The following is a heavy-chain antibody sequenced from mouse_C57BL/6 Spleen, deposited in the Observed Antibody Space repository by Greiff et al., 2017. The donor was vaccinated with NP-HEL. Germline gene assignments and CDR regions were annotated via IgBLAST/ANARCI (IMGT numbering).Heavy chain of an antibody. CDR1: GFSFNTYA. D-gene: IGHD1-1*01. CDR3: VREDYGSFAMDY. J-gene: IGHJ4*01. Sequence: EVMLVESGGGLVQPKGSLKLSCAASGFSFNTYAMNWVRQAPGKGLEWVARIRSKSNNYATYYADSVKDRFTISRDDSESMLYLQMNNLKTEDTAMYDCVREDYGSFAMDYWGQGTSVTVSS. V-gene: IGHV10-1*01. CDR2: IRSKSNNYAT.